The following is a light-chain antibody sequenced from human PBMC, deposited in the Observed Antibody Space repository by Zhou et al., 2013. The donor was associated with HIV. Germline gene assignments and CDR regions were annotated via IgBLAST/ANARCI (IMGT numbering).Light chain of an antibody. J-gene: IGKJ2*01. V-gene: IGKV1-5*03. CDR3: QHYENVPYT. CDR1: QNVYKW. Sequence: DIRMTQSPPTLAASVGDRVTLTCRASQNVYKWLAWYQQKSGAAPKLLIYKASIVENGVPSRFSGSGSGTEFTLTIDSLQPEDSATYYCQHYENVPYTFGQGTKVHIK. CDR2: KAS.